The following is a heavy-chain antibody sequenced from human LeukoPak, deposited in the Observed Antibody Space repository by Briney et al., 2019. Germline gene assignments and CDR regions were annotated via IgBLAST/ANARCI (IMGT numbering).Heavy chain of an antibody. CDR3: ARITMTRSGMDY. J-gene: IGHJ4*02. CDR2: IYYSGST. Sequence: SETLSLTCTVSGGSISSGGYYWSWIRQHPGKGPEWIGYIYYSGSTYYNPSLKSRVTISVDTSKNQFSLKLSSVTAADTAVYYCARITMTRSGMDYWGQGTLVTVSS. D-gene: IGHD3-22*01. CDR1: GGSISSGGYY. V-gene: IGHV4-31*03.